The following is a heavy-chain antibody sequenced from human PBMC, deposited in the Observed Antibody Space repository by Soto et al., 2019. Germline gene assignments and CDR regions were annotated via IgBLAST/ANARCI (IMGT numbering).Heavy chain of an antibody. V-gene: IGHV3-53*01. Sequence: DVQLVESGGGLIHRGGSLRLSCAVVGMTVSGKKYVAWFRQAPGKGLEWVSGVYDADGKYYAYSVKGRFTTSRDSSKTIVYLEMNDLGPEVTAIYYCATWLQREHAYDVWGQGTTVTVSS. D-gene: IGHD1-1*01. CDR3: ATWLQREHAYDV. CDR1: GMTVSGKKY. J-gene: IGHJ3*01. CDR2: VYDADGK.